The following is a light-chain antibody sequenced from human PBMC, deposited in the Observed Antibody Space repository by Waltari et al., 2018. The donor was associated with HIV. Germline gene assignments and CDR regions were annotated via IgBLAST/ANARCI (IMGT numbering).Light chain of an antibody. V-gene: IGKV1-12*01. Sequence: DIQMTQSPSSVSASVGDSVTITCRASQDIDSWLVWYQQKPGKAPDLLIYGASTLQSGVSSRFSGRGSGTDFTLTINTLQPEDFATYFCQQAYNFPVTFGGGTRVEIK. J-gene: IGKJ4*01. CDR3: QQAYNFPVT. CDR1: QDIDSW. CDR2: GAS.